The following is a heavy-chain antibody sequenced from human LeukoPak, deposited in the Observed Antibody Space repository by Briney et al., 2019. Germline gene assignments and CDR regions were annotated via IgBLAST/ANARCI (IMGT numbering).Heavy chain of an antibody. D-gene: IGHD3-22*01. Sequence: SETLSLTCTVSGGSISNNYWTWIRQPPGKGLEWIGYFYNSGSTNYNPSLKSRVTISVDTSKNQLSLKLTSVTAADTAVYYCARGDSSGHPAFDYWGQGTLVTVSS. J-gene: IGHJ4*02. CDR2: FYNSGST. CDR3: ARGDSSGHPAFDY. V-gene: IGHV4-59*01. CDR1: GGSISNNY.